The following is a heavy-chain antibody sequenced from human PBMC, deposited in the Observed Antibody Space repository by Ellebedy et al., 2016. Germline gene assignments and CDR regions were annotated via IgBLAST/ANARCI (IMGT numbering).Heavy chain of an antibody. Sequence: SETLSLTXAVYGGSFSGYYWSWIRQPPGKGLEWIGEINHSGSTNYNPSLKSRVTISVDTSKNQFSLKLSSVTAADTAVYYCARGGSSYYYYYYYMDVWGKGTTVTVSS. V-gene: IGHV4-34*01. CDR3: ARGGSSYYYYYYYMDV. CDR2: INHSGST. J-gene: IGHJ6*03. D-gene: IGHD6-6*01. CDR1: GGSFSGYY.